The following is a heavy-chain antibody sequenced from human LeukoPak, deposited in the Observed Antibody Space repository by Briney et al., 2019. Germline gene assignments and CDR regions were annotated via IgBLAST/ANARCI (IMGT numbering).Heavy chain of an antibody. CDR1: GGSISSYY. CDR2: IYYSGST. D-gene: IGHD6-13*01. J-gene: IGHJ4*02. Sequence: SETLSLTCTVPGGSISSYYWSWIRQPPGKGLEWIGYIYYSGSTNYNPSLKSRVTISVDTSKNQFSLKLSSVTAADTAVYYCARDDPQLGLIDYWGQGTLVTVSS. V-gene: IGHV4-59*01. CDR3: ARDDPQLGLIDY.